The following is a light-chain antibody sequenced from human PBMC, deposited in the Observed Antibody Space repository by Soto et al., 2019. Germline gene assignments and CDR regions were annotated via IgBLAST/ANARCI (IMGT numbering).Light chain of an antibody. V-gene: IGKV3-20*01. J-gene: IGKJ5*01. CDR1: QSVSSSY. CDR2: GGS. CDR3: QQYGSSIT. Sequence: EIVFTQSPGTLTLSPGERSTLSCRARQSVSSSYLAWYQQKPGQAPRLLIYGGSSRATGIPDRFSGGGSGTDFTLTISRLEPEDFALYYCQQYGSSITFGQGTRLENK.